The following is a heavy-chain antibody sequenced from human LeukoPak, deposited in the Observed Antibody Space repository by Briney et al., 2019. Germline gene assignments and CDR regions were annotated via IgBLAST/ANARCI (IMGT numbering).Heavy chain of an antibody. CDR3: ARSSGVLIDY. D-gene: IGHD2-8*01. J-gene: IGHJ4*02. Sequence: GGSLRLSCAASGFTFSSYSMDWVRQAPVKGLEWVSYISSSSSTIYYADSVKGRFTISRDNAKNSLYLQMNSLRAEDTAVYYCARSSGVLIDYWGQGTLVTVSS. CDR1: GFTFSSYS. CDR2: ISSSSSTI. V-gene: IGHV3-48*01.